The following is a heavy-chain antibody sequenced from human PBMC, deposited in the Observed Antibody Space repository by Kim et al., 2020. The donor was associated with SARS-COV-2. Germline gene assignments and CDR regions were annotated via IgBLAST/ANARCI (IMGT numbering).Heavy chain of an antibody. Sequence: TDYRPAFQGHVTMSVDKSINTAYLQWSSLKASDTAMYYCARRGLCSGYEVQWGQGTLVTVSS. CDR2: T. CDR3: ARRGLCSGYEVQ. V-gene: IGHV5-10-1*01. J-gene: IGHJ4*02. D-gene: IGHD6-25*01.